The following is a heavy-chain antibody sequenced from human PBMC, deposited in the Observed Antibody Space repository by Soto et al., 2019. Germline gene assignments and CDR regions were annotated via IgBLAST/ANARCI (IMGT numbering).Heavy chain of an antibody. Sequence: QVQLVESGGGVVQPGKSLRLSCAASGFTFSDYAMHWVRQAPGKGLEWVAVLSYDGNNQHYGDSVKGRFAISRDHSRNTLYLQMNGLRADEDTAVYYCAKDQFERGYCSGGRCFFYALDVWGQGTTVTVSS. CDR2: LSYDGNNQ. V-gene: IGHV3-30*18. CDR3: AKDQFERGYCSGGRCFFYALDV. J-gene: IGHJ6*02. CDR1: GFTFSDYA. D-gene: IGHD2-15*01.